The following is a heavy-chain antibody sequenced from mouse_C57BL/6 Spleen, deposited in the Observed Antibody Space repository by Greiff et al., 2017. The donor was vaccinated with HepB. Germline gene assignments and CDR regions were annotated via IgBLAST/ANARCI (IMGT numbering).Heavy chain of an antibody. CDR3: ARWSEGYFDV. CDR1: GYSITSGYY. CDR2: ISYDGSN. V-gene: IGHV3-6*01. J-gene: IGHJ1*03. Sequence: VQLKESGPGLVKPSQSLSLTCSVTGYSITSGYYWNWIRQFPGNKLEWMGYISYDGSNNYNPSLKNRISITRDTSKNQFFLKLNSVTTEDTATYYCARWSEGYFDVWGTGTTVTVSS.